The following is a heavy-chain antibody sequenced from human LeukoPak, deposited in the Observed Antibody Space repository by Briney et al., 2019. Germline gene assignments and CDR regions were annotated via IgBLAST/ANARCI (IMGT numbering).Heavy chain of an antibody. CDR3: AKLTRPLVVVVAATLGNYFDY. D-gene: IGHD2-15*01. CDR2: IIPIFGTA. V-gene: IGHV1-69*13. CDR1: GGTFSSYA. Sequence: SVKVSCKASGGTFSSYAISWVRQAPGQGLEWMGGIIPIFGTANYAQKFQGRVTITADESTSTAYMELSSLRSEDTAVYYCAKLTRPLVVVVAATLGNYFDYWGQGTLVTVSS. J-gene: IGHJ4*02.